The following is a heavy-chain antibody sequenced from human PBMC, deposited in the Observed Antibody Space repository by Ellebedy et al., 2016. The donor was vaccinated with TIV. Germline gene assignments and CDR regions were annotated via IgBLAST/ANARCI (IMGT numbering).Heavy chain of an antibody. CDR2: IDTSSSTI. CDR3: ARGRGTMFGVVTHYWYFDL. Sequence: GGSLRLSCAASGFTFSSYSMNWVRQAPGKGLEWVSYIDTSSSTIYYEDSVKGRFTISRDKAKNSLYLQMNSLRDEDTAVYYCARGRGTMFGVVTHYWYFDLWGRGTLVTVSS. D-gene: IGHD3-3*01. J-gene: IGHJ2*01. V-gene: IGHV3-48*02. CDR1: GFTFSSYS.